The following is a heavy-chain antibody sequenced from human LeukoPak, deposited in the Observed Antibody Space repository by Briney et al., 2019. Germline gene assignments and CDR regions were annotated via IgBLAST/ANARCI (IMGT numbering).Heavy chain of an antibody. CDR2: IYYSGST. J-gene: IGHJ6*02. Sequence: SETLSLTCTVSGGSITSYWSWIRQPPGKGLEWIGYIYYSGSTNYNPSLKSRVTMSIETSKNQFSLTLRSGSAADTDVYYCASDCRGNSGSRGMDVWGQGTTVTVSS. V-gene: IGHV4-59*01. CDR1: GGSITSY. CDR3: ASDCRGNSGSRGMDV. D-gene: IGHD2-21*01.